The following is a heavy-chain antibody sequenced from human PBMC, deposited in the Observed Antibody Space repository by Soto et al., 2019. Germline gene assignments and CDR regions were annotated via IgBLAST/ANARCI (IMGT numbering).Heavy chain of an antibody. D-gene: IGHD3-16*01. CDR3: AKDHGPGFENWFDP. J-gene: IGHJ5*02. CDR2: ISGSGGST. V-gene: IGHV3-23*01. CDR1: GFTFSSYA. Sequence: GGSLRLSCAAFGFTFSSYAMSWVRQAPGKGLEWVSAISGSGGSTYYADSVKGRFTISRDNSKNTLYLQMNSLRAEDTAVYYCAKDHGPGFENWFDPWGQGTLVTVSS.